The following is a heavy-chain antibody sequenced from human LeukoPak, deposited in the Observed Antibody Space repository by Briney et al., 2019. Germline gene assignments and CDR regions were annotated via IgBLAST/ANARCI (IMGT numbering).Heavy chain of an antibody. CDR1: GGTFISYA. J-gene: IGHJ4*02. CDR3: ARRDDYSNYLVY. Sequence: SVKVSCKASGGTFISYAISWVRQAPGQGLEWMGGIIPIFGTANYAQKFQGRVTITADESTSTAYMELSSLRSEDTAVYYCARRDDYSNYLVYWGQGTLVTVSS. D-gene: IGHD4-11*01. CDR2: IIPIFGTA. V-gene: IGHV1-69*13.